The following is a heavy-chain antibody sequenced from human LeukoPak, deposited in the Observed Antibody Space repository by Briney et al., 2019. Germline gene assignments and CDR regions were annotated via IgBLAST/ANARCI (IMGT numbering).Heavy chain of an antibody. Sequence: GGSLRLSCAASGFTFSSYSMNWVRQAPGKGLEWVSVISGSGGSTYYADSVKGRFTISRDNSKNTLYLQMNSLRAEDTAVYYCAKEKNDFWSGYYSGLDYWGQGTLVTVSS. D-gene: IGHD3-3*01. CDR3: AKEKNDFWSGYYSGLDY. CDR1: GFTFSSYS. J-gene: IGHJ4*02. V-gene: IGHV3-23*01. CDR2: ISGSGGST.